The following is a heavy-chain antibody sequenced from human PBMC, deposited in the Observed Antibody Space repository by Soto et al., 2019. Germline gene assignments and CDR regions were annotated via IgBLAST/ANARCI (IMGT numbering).Heavy chain of an antibody. CDR2: ISAYNGNT. CDR3: ARDQSYCTNGVCYSQPAFSYYYYGMDV. D-gene: IGHD2-8*01. CDR1: GYTFTSYG. V-gene: IGHV1-18*01. Sequence: AAVKVSCKASGYTFTSYGISCVRQALGQVLEWMGWISAYNGNTNYAQKLQGRVTMTTDTSTSTAYMELRSLRSDDTAVYYCARDQSYCTNGVCYSQPAFSYYYYGMDVWGQGTTVTVSS. J-gene: IGHJ6*02.